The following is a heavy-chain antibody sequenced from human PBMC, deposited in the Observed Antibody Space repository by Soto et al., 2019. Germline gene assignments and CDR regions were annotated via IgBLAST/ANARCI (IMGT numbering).Heavy chain of an antibody. CDR3: ARTRIQLWFPGRQQLEGYRDYYYYYGMDV. V-gene: IGHV1-69*13. Sequence: SVKVSCKASGGTFSSYAISWVRPAPGQGLEWMGGITPIFGTANYAQKFQGRVTITADESTSTAYMELSSLRSEDTAVYYCARTRIQLWFPGRQQLEGYRDYYYYYGMDVWGQGTTVTVSS. CDR1: GGTFSSYA. J-gene: IGHJ6*02. D-gene: IGHD5-18*01. CDR2: ITPIFGTA.